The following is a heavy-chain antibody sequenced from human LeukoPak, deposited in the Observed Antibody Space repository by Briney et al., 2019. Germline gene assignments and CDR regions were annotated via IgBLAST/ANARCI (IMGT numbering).Heavy chain of an antibody. D-gene: IGHD2-21*02. CDR1: GGTSVGSN. Sequence: PSETLSLTCAVCGGTSVGSNGGGARQPPGKGLEWIGEINHSGSTNYNPSLKSRVTISVDTSKNQFSLKLSFVTTANTTVYYCARDRGIVVVTAIISKYYFDYWGQGTLVTVSS. V-gene: IGHV4-34*01. CDR3: ARDRGIVVVTAIISKYYFDY. J-gene: IGHJ4*02. CDR2: INHSGST.